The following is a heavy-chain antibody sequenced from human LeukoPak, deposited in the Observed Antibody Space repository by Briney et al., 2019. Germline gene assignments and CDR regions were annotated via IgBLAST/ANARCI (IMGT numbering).Heavy chain of an antibody. Sequence: GGSLRLSCAASGFTFDDYGMSWVRQAPGKGLEWVSGINWNGGSTGYADSVKGRFTISRDNAKNSLYLQMNSLRAEDTAVYYCARDARRVLRYFDWPLGDYYYYYMDVWGKGTTVTVSS. CDR3: ARDARRVLRYFDWPLGDYYYYYMDV. J-gene: IGHJ6*03. CDR2: INWNGGST. V-gene: IGHV3-20*04. CDR1: GFTFDDYG. D-gene: IGHD3-9*01.